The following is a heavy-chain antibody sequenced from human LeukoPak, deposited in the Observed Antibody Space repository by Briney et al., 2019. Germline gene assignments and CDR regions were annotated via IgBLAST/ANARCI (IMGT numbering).Heavy chain of an antibody. CDR2: ISAYNGNT. Sequence: ASVKVSCKASGYTFTSYGISWGRRAPGQGLEWMGWISAYNGNTNHAQKLQGRVTMTTDTSTSTAYMELRSLRSDDTAVYYCAREGYCSGGSCYFYYYYMDVWGKGTTVTISS. D-gene: IGHD2-15*01. J-gene: IGHJ6*03. CDR1: GYTFTSYG. V-gene: IGHV1-18*01. CDR3: AREGYCSGGSCYFYYYYMDV.